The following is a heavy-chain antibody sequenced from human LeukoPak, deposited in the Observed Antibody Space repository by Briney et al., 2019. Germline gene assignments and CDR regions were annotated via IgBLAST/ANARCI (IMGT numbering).Heavy chain of an antibody. CDR3: ARGISSGWSSH. D-gene: IGHD6-19*01. CDR1: GFTFSSYG. Sequence: GGSLRLSCAASGFTFSSYGMHWVRQAPGKGPEWVSYISSSGSTIYYADSVKGRFTISRDNAKNSPYLQMNSLKAEDTAVYYCARGISSGWSSHWGQGTLVTVSS. CDR2: ISSSGSTI. J-gene: IGHJ4*02. V-gene: IGHV3-48*04.